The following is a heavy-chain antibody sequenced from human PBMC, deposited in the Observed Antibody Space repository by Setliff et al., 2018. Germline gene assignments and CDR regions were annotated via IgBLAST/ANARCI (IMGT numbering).Heavy chain of an antibody. Sequence: GESLKISCKGSGYSFSNFWIGWVRQMPGKGLEWMGIIYPGDSHTRYSPSFQGQVTISVDKSISTAYLQWSSLKASDTAIYYCARNPPGAFKPYYFQHWGQGTLVTVSS. CDR3: ARNPPGAFKPYYFQH. V-gene: IGHV5-51*01. CDR1: GYSFSNFW. D-gene: IGHD3-3*02. CDR2: IYPGDSHT. J-gene: IGHJ1*01.